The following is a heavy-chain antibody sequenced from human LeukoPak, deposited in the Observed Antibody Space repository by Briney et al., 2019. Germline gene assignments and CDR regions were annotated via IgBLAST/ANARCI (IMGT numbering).Heavy chain of an antibody. J-gene: IGHJ4*02. V-gene: IGHV3-15*01. CDR3: TTDPRD. Sequence: PGGSLRLSCVASGIAFSKTWMSWVRQAPGKGLEWVGRIKSKNDGGAIDYIQPVKGRFTISRDDAKNTVYLQMNSLKTEDTAMYYCTTDPRDWGQGTLVTVSS. CDR1: GIAFSKTW. CDR2: IKSKNDGGAI.